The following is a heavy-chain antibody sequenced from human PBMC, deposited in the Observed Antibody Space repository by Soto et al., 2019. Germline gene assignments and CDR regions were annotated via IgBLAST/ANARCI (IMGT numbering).Heavy chain of an antibody. CDR3: ARESHYYESSGYVSYGMDV. Sequence: GSLRLSCAASGFTFRNYAMNWVRQAPGKGLEWVSGISVSGGSTYYADSVKGRFTISRDNSKNTLHLQMNSLRAEDTAVYYCARESHYYESSGYVSYGMDVWGQGTTVTVS. D-gene: IGHD3-22*01. J-gene: IGHJ6*02. V-gene: IGHV3-23*01. CDR2: ISVSGGST. CDR1: GFTFRNYA.